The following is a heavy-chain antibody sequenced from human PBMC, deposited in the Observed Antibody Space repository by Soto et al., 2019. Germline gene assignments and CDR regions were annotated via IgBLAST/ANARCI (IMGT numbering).Heavy chain of an antibody. CDR1: CISISSISYY. Sequence: PSGTLALTFSILCISISSISYYRGLISQPPGKGLEWIGSIYYSGSTYYNPSLKSRVTISVDTSKNQFSLKLSSVTAADTAVYYCTRHEYYYDSSGYYLDAFDIWGQGTMVT. CDR2: IYYSGST. V-gene: IGHV4-39*01. CDR3: TRHEYYYDSSGYYLDAFDI. J-gene: IGHJ3*02. D-gene: IGHD3-22*01.